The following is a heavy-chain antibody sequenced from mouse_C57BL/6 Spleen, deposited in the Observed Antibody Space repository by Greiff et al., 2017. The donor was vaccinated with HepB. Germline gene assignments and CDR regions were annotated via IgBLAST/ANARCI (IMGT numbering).Heavy chain of an antibody. CDR1: GYAFSSYW. V-gene: IGHV1-80*01. D-gene: IGHD4-1*01. J-gene: IGHJ4*01. CDR3: ARSGNWVLYYAMDY. CDR2: IYPGDGDT. Sequence: VQLQQSGAELVKPGASVKISCKASGYAFSSYWMNWVKQRPGKGLEWIGQIYPGDGDTNYNGKFKGKATLTADKSSSTAYMQLSSLTSEDSAVYFSARSGNWVLYYAMDYWGQGTSVTVSS.